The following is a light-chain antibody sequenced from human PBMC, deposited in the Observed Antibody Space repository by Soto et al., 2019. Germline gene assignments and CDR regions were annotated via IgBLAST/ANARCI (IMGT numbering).Light chain of an antibody. CDR3: QHYGSSTFT. V-gene: IGKV3-20*01. CDR1: QSVSSSY. J-gene: IGKJ4*01. CDR2: GPS. Sequence: EIVWTQSPGTLSLSPGERATLSCRGSQSVSSSYLAWYQQKPGQAPRLLIYGPSSRAIGIPHRFSGSVSGTDGTLTISRLEQEDVAVYYCQHYGSSTFTFGGGTKVDIK.